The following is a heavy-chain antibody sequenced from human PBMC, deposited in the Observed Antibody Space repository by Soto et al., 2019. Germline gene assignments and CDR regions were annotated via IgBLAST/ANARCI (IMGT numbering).Heavy chain of an antibody. CDR1: GFTFSSYG. Sequence: QVQLVESGGGVVQPGRSLRLSCAASGFTFSSYGMHWVRQAPGKGLEWVAVIWYDGSNKYYADSVKGRFTISRDNSKNTLYLQMNSLRAEDTAVYYCARDEEYCSGGSCYSVGSGVYYYGMDVWGQGTTDTVSS. CDR2: IWYDGSNK. V-gene: IGHV3-33*01. J-gene: IGHJ6*02. D-gene: IGHD2-15*01. CDR3: ARDEEYCSGGSCYSVGSGVYYYGMDV.